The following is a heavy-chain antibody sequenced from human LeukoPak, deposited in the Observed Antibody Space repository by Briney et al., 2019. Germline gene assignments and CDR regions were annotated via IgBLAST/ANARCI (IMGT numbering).Heavy chain of an antibody. J-gene: IGHJ4*02. D-gene: IGHD3-16*01. V-gene: IGHV4-59*01. CDR3: ARTFWGRYIDY. CDR1: GGSISSYY. Sequence: SETLSLTCTVSGGSISSYYWSWIRQPPGKGLEWIGYIHYSGSTNYNPSLKSRVSISTDTSKNQFSLNLSSVTAADTALYYCARTFWGRYIDYWGQGILVTVSS. CDR2: IHYSGST.